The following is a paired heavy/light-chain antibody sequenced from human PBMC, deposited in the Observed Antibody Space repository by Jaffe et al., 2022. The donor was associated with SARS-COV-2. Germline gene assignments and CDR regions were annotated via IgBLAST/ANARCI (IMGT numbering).Light chain of an antibody. CDR3: QQYKTYWT. CDR2: KAS. J-gene: IGKJ1*01. V-gene: IGKV1-5*03. Sequence: DIQMTQSPSTLSASVGDRVTITCRASQSISSWLAWYQQKPGKAPKVLIYKASSIESGVPSRFSGSGSGTEFTLTISSLQPDDFATYYCQQYKTYWTFGQGTKVEIK. CDR1: QSISSW.
Heavy chain of an antibody. D-gene: IGHD4-17*01. V-gene: IGHV3-21*01. Sequence: EVQVVESGGGLVKPGGSLRLSCAASGFTFNTYSMNWVRQAPGKGLEWVSSISGSSSYIYYADSVKGRFTISRDNAKNSLYLQMNSLRAEDTAVYYCARGSYDDYVWVFYYFYLDVWGKGTTVTVSS. CDR3: ARGSYDDYVWVFYYFYLDV. CDR2: ISGSSSYI. J-gene: IGHJ6*03. CDR1: GFTFNTYS.